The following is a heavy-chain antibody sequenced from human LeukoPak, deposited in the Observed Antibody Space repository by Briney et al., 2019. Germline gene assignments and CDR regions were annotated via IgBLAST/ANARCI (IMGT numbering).Heavy chain of an antibody. CDR2: ISGSGGRT. D-gene: IGHD1-26*01. CDR3: AKEGSSGSYSRGAFDI. J-gene: IGHJ3*02. CDR1: GFTFSSYG. V-gene: IGHV3-23*01. Sequence: GGSLRLSCAASGFTFSSYGMSWVRQAPGKGLEWVSAISGSGGRTYYADSVKGRFTISRDNSKNTLYLQMNSLRAEDTAVYYCAKEGSSGSYSRGAFDIWGQGTMVTVSS.